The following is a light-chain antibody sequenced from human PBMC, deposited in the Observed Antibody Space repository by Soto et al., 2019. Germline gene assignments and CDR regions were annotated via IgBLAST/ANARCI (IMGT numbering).Light chain of an antibody. Sequence: QSVLTQPASVSGSPGQSITISCTGTSSDIGAYNFVSWYQQHPGKAPKLMLYDVNIRPSGVSNRFSGSKSGNTASLTISGLQAEDEADYYCQSYDSSLSSWVFGGGTKLTVL. CDR1: SSDIGAYNF. V-gene: IGLV2-14*03. CDR2: DVN. J-gene: IGLJ3*02. CDR3: QSYDSSLSSWV.